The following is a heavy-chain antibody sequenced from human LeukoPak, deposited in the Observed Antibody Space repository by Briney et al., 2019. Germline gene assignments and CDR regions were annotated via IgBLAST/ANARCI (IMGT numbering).Heavy chain of an antibody. CDR1: GGSISSYY. Sequence: SETLSLTCTVSGGSISSYYWSWIRQPPGKGLEWIGYIYTSGGANYNPSLKSRVTISVDTSKNQFSLKLSSVTAADTAVYYCASFGTDSSSWYSWFDPWGQGTLVTVSS. V-gene: IGHV4-4*09. CDR3: ASFGTDSSSWYSWFDP. CDR2: IYTSGGA. D-gene: IGHD6-13*01. J-gene: IGHJ5*02.